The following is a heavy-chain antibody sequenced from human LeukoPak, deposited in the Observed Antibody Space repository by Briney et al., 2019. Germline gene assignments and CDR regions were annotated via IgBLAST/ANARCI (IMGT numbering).Heavy chain of an antibody. Sequence: GGSLRLSCAASGFTFSNYWMTWVRQALGKGLEWVAHINQDGSEEHYMDSVKARFTISRDNAKNSLSLQMNSLRAEDTAVYYCVRDGGVSGYDLLDYWGQGTLVTVSS. CDR2: INQDGSEE. CDR3: VRDGGVSGYDLLDY. D-gene: IGHD5-12*01. J-gene: IGHJ4*02. V-gene: IGHV3-7*01. CDR1: GFTFSNYW.